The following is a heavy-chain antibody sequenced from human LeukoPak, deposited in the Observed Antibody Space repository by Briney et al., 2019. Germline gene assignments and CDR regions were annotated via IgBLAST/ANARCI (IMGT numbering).Heavy chain of an antibody. CDR2: VFYNGAT. CDR1: GGSISSSIYY. V-gene: IGHV4-39*07. Sequence: SETLSLTCIVSGGSISSSIYYWAWVRQPPGKGLEWIGTVFYNGATQYSPSLRSRVTISIDTSTNQFSLMLTSVTAADTALYYCARETSPYYFDYWGQGTLVTVSS. CDR3: ARETSPYYFDY. J-gene: IGHJ4*02. D-gene: IGHD2-2*01.